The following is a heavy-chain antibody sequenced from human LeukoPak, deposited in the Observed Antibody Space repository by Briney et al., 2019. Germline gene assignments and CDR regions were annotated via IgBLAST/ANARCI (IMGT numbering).Heavy chain of an antibody. Sequence: GGSLRLSCEASGFIVSNNYMNWVRQAPGKGLEWVSSISSSSSYIYYADSVKGRFTISRDNAKNSLYLQMNSLRAEDTAVYYCARDIVGAFAFDIWGQGTMVTVSS. J-gene: IGHJ3*02. CDR2: ISSSSSYI. CDR1: GFIVSNNY. V-gene: IGHV3-21*01. D-gene: IGHD1-26*01. CDR3: ARDIVGAFAFDI.